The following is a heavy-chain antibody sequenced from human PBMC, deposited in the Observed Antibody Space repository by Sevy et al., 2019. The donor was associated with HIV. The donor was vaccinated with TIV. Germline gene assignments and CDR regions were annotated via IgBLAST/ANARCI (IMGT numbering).Heavy chain of an antibody. D-gene: IGHD5-12*01. J-gene: IGHJ4*02. CDR1: GFTFSSYA. V-gene: IGHV3-30-3*01. CDR3: ARAPRGGWLQLW. CDR2: ISYDGSNK. Sequence: GGSLRLSCAASGFTFSSYAVHWVRQAPGKGLERVSVISYDGSNKYYADSVKGRFTISRDNSKNTLYLQMNSLRAEDTAVYYCARAPRGGWLQLWWGQGTLVTVSS.